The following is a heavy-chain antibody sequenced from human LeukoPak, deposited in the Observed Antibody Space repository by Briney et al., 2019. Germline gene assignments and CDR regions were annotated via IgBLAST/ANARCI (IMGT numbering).Heavy chain of an antibody. CDR1: GFTFRNFG. D-gene: IGHD2-2*01. CDR3: AKDLRTVVVPAATYGMDV. V-gene: IGHV3-30*18. CDR2: ISYDGSNK. Sequence: PGRSLRLSCAASGFTFRNFGMHWVRQAPGKGLEWVAVISYDGSNKYYADSVKGRFTISRDNSKNTLYLQMNSLRAEDTAVYYCAKDLRTVVVPAATYGMDVWGKGTTVTVSS. J-gene: IGHJ6*04.